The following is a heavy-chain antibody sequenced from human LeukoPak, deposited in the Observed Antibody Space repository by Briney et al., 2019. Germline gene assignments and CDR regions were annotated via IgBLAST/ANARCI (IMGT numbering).Heavy chain of an antibody. Sequence: PSETLSLTCTVSGGSISSYYWSWIRQPAGKGLEWIGRIYTSGSTNYNPSLKSRVTMSVDMTKNQFSLKLSSVTAADTAVYYCARDGGGSSFAYYYYMDVWGKGTTVTVSS. CDR1: GGSISSYY. CDR3: ARDGGGSSFAYYYYMDV. D-gene: IGHD6-6*01. V-gene: IGHV4-4*07. J-gene: IGHJ6*03. CDR2: IYTSGST.